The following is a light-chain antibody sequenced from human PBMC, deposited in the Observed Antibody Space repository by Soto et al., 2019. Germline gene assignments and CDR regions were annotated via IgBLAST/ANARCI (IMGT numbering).Light chain of an antibody. J-gene: IGKJ4*01. Sequence: DIVMTQSPDSLAVSLGERATINCKSSQSVLYSSNNKNYLAWYQQKPGQAPRLLIYGASSRATGIPDRFSGSGSGTDFTLTISRLEPEDFAVYYCQQYGSSPLTFGGGTKVDNK. CDR2: GAS. CDR3: QQYGSSPLT. CDR1: QSVLYSSNNKNY. V-gene: IGKV4-1*01.